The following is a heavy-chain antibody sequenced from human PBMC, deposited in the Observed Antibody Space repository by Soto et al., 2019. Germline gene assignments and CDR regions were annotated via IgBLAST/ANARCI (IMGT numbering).Heavy chain of an antibody. D-gene: IGHD1-26*01. J-gene: IGHJ4*02. CDR3: ARVLYATWSSFDY. V-gene: IGHV3-48*03. CDR2: ITSGGTT. CDR1: GFTFSSYE. Sequence: GGSLRLSCTASGFTFSSYEMTWVRQAPGKGLGWISYITSGGTTYYADSAKGRFTISRDNAKNSLYLHLNSLTAEDTAIYYCARVLYATWSSFDYWGQGTLVTVS.